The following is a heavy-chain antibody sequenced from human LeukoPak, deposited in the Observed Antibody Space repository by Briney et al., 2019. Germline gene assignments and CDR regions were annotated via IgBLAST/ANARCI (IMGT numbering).Heavy chain of an antibody. D-gene: IGHD2-2*01. CDR3: AASLPNIVVVPAAKGPFGS. CDR1: GFTFSNYA. Sequence: GGSLRLSCAASGFTFSNYAMSWVRQAPGKGLEWVSGINGGGGGGTFHADSVRGRFTISRDNSKNTLYLQMSSLRAEDTAVYYCAASLPNIVVVPAAKGPFGSWGQGTLVTVSS. CDR2: INGGGGGGT. V-gene: IGHV3-23*01. J-gene: IGHJ5*02.